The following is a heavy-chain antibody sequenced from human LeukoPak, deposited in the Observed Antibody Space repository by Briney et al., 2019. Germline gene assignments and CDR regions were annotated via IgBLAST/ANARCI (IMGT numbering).Heavy chain of an antibody. Sequence: SETLSPTCTVSGGSISSYYWSWIRQPPGKGLEWIGYIYYSGSTNYNPSLKSRVTISVDTSKNQFSLKLSSVTAADTAVYYCARQRGHYDSSGYYDYWGQGTLVTVSS. CDR3: ARQRGHYDSSGYYDY. V-gene: IGHV4-59*08. CDR2: IYYSGST. J-gene: IGHJ4*02. D-gene: IGHD3-22*01. CDR1: GGSISSYY.